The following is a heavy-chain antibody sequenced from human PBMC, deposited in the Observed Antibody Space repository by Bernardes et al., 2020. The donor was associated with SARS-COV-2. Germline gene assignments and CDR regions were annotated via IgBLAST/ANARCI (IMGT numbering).Heavy chain of an antibody. V-gene: IGHV4-59*01. J-gene: IGHJ5*02. CDR3: ARGNVDCSSTSCYYWFDP. CDR1: VGSISSYY. D-gene: IGHD2-2*01. CDR2: IYYSGST. Sequence: ETLSLTYTVSVGSISSYYWSWIRPPPGKGLEWIGYIYYSGSTNYNPSLKSRVTISVDTSKNQFSLKLSSVTAADTAVYYCARGNVDCSSTSCYYWFDPWGQGTLVTVSS.